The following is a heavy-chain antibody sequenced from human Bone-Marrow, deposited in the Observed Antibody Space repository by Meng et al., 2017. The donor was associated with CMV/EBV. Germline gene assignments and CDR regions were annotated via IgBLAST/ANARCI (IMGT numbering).Heavy chain of an antibody. D-gene: IGHD3-3*01. CDR2: IRYDGSNK. J-gene: IGHJ3*01. CDR1: GFTFSSNG. V-gene: IGHV3-30*02. Sequence: GESQMISCAASGFTFSSNGMHWVRQAPGKGLEWVAFIRYDGSNKYYADSVKGRFTISRDNSKNTLYLQMNSLRAEDTALYYCAKWGHYDLGAFDLWGQGTMVTVPS. CDR3: AKWGHYDLGAFDL.